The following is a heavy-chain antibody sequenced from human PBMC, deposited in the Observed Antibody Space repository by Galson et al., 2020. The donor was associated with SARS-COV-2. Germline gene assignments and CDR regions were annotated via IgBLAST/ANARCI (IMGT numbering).Heavy chain of an antibody. V-gene: IGHV4-4*02. CDR1: GDSISSNYW. D-gene: IGHD6-13*01. CDR3: ARSDTLQGYLPIGL. Sequence: SETLSLTCAVSGDSISSNYWCNWVRQPPGKGLEWIGNIYHRGNSIHNPSIESRVTISIDKSRNQFSLKLNSVTAADTAVYYCARSDTLQGYLPIGLWGQGTLVTVSS. CDR2: IYHRGNS. J-gene: IGHJ4*02.